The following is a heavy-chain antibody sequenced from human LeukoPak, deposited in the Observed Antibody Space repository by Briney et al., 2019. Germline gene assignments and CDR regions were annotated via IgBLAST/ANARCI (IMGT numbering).Heavy chain of an antibody. CDR1: GFTFSSYA. J-gene: IGHJ3*02. CDR2: ISYDGSNK. V-gene: IGHV3-30*04. CDR3: ARDGGVGGAFDI. Sequence: GGSLRLSCAASGFTFSSYAMHWVRQAPGKGLEWVAVISYDGSNKYYADSVKGRFTISRDNSKNTLYLQMNSLRAEDTAVYHCARDGGVGGAFDIWGQGTMVTVSS. D-gene: IGHD3-3*01.